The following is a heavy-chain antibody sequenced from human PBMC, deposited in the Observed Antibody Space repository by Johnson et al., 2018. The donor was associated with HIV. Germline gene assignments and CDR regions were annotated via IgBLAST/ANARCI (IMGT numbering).Heavy chain of an antibody. CDR3: AKLIEYHEDGWDAFDL. J-gene: IGHJ3*01. D-gene: IGHD2-2*01. Sequence: QVQLVESGGGVVQPGRSLRLSCAASGFTFSSYAMHWVRQAPGKGLEWVAVISYDGSNKYYADSVKGRFTISRDNSKNSLYLQMNSLRAEDTAVYYCAKLIEYHEDGWDAFDLWGQGTVVTVS. CDR1: GFTFSSYA. V-gene: IGHV3-30*04. CDR2: ISYDGSNK.